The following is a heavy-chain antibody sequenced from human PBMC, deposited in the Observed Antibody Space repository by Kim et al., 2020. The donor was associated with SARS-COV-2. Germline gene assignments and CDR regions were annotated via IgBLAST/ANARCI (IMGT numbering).Heavy chain of an antibody. CDR2: INHSRST. J-gene: IGHJ6*02. D-gene: IGHD6-6*01. CDR1: GGSFTDYY. CDR3: ARVGFTAIRPSPTARLFKKKTTNYYYYILDV. Sequence: SETLSLTCAVYGGSFTDYYWSWIRQSPGQGLEWIGEINHSRSTNYNPSLKSRLTISLDTSKNQFSLTLSSVTAADTAVYYCARVGFTAIRPSPTARLFKKKTTNYYYYILDVWGQGTTVTVSS. V-gene: IGHV4-34*01.